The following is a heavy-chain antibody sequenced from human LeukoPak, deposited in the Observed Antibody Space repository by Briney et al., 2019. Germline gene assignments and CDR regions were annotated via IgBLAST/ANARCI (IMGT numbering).Heavy chain of an antibody. Sequence: SVKVSCKASGGTFSSYAISWVRQAPGQGLEWMGGIIPIFGTANYAQKFQGRVTITADESTSTAYMELSSLRSEDTAVYYCARGRSRLGELSLYGFRYWGQGTLVTVSS. CDR3: ARGRSRLGELSLYGFRY. CDR2: IIPIFGTA. CDR1: GGTFSSYA. V-gene: IGHV1-69*01. D-gene: IGHD3-16*02. J-gene: IGHJ4*02.